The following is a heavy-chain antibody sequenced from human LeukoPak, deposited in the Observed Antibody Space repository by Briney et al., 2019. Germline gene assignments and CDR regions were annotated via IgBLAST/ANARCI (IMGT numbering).Heavy chain of an antibody. D-gene: IGHD3-22*01. CDR3: ASSQYYYDSSGHLFHY. CDR1: GFQSTNYW. V-gene: IGHV5-51*01. J-gene: IGHJ4*02. Sequence: GESLKISCKGSGFQSTNYWIAWVRPLPGKGLEWMGTIYPGDSDTRFSPSFRGLVTFSADKSISTAYLQWDTLKASDTARYYCASSQYYYDSSGHLFHYWGQGTLVTVSS. CDR2: IYPGDSDT.